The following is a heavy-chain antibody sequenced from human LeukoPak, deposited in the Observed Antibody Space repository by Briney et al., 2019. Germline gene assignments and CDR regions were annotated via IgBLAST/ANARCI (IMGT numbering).Heavy chain of an antibody. CDR2: ISYDGSNK. D-gene: IGHD3-3*01. Sequence: GGSLRLSCAASGFTFSSYAMHWVRQAPGKGLEWVAVISYDGSNKYYADSVKGRFTISRDNSKNTLYLQMNSLRAEDTAVYYCAKEERFLEWLWGGYFDYWGQGTLVTVSS. V-gene: IGHV3-30-3*01. J-gene: IGHJ4*02. CDR1: GFTFSSYA. CDR3: AKEERFLEWLWGGYFDY.